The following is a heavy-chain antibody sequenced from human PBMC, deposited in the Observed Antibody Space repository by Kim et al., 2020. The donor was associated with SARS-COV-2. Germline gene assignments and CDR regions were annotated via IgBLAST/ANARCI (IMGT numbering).Heavy chain of an antibody. J-gene: IGHJ4*02. V-gene: IGHV3-33*06. D-gene: IGHD1-26*01. CDR3: AKDLGFEGYFDY. CDR1: GFTFSSYA. CDR2: IWYDGSNK. Sequence: GGSLRLSCAASGFTFSSYAMHWVRQAPGKGLEWVAVIWYDGSNKYYADSVKGRFTISRDNSKNTLYLQMNSLRAEDTAVYYCAKDLGFEGYFDYWGQGTLVTVSS.